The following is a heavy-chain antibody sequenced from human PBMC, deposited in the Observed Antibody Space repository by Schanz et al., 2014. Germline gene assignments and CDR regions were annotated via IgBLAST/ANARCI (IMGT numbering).Heavy chain of an antibody. CDR2: ISYDGSNS. CDR3: AKDRQNRVNRVGYYYGMDV. CDR1: GFSFNNYG. Sequence: VQLVESGGGLVQPGGSLKLSCAASGFSFNNYGLNWVRQAPGKGLEWVAAISYDGSNSYYADSVKGRFTISRDDAKNSLYLQMNSLRAEDTALYYCAKDRQNRVNRVGYYYGMDVWGQGTTVTVSS. D-gene: IGHD3-16*01. J-gene: IGHJ6*02. V-gene: IGHV3-30*18.